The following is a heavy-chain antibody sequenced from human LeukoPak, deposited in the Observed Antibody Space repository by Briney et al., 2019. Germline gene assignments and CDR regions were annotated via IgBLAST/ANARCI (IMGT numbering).Heavy chain of an antibody. D-gene: IGHD6-6*01. CDR1: GFTFSNCA. CDR3: AKKMSGVYSSSDY. Sequence: PGGSLRLSRAASGFTFSNCAMTWVRQAPGKGLEWVSAISGSAGSTYYADPVKGRLTISRDNSKNTPYLQMNSLRAEDTAVYYCAKKMSGVYSSSDYWGQGTLVTVSS. CDR2: ISGSAGST. V-gene: IGHV3-23*01. J-gene: IGHJ4*02.